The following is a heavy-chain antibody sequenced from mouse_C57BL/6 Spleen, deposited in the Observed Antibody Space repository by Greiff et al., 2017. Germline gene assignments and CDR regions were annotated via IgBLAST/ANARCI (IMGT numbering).Heavy chain of an antibody. CDR3: ARNRDPYAMDY. V-gene: IGHV1-85*01. J-gene: IGHJ4*01. Sequence: QVQLQQSGPELVKPGASVKLSCKASGYTFTSYDINWVKQRPGQGLEWIGWIYPRDGSTKYNEKFKGKATLSVDTSSSTAYMELHSLTSEDSAVYFCARNRDPYAMDYWGQGTSVTVSS. CDR2: IYPRDGST. D-gene: IGHD4-1*01. CDR1: GYTFTSYD.